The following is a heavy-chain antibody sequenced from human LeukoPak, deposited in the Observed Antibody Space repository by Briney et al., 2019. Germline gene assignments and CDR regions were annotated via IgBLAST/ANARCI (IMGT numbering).Heavy chain of an antibody. Sequence: SVKVSCKASGGTFSGYAISWVRQAPGQGLEWMGRIIPIFVITNYAQKFQGRVTITADKSTSTAYMELSSLRSEDTAVYYCARQDCTNGVCYWGWFDPWGQGTLVTVSS. J-gene: IGHJ5*02. D-gene: IGHD2-8*01. CDR3: ARQDCTNGVCYWGWFDP. CDR1: GGTFSGYA. CDR2: IIPIFVIT. V-gene: IGHV1-69*04.